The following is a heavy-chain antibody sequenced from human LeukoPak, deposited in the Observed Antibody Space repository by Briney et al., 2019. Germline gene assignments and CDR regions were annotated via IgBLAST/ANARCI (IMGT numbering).Heavy chain of an antibody. Sequence: GGSLRLSCAASDFSVSSNYMNWVRQAPGKGLEWVSVINSGSETFYADSVKGRFTISRDNAKNSLYLQMNSLRAEDTAVYYCAREIAVAGTDYWGQGTLVTVSS. D-gene: IGHD6-19*01. CDR1: DFSVSSNY. J-gene: IGHJ4*02. CDR3: AREIAVAGTDY. CDR2: INSGSET. V-gene: IGHV3-53*01.